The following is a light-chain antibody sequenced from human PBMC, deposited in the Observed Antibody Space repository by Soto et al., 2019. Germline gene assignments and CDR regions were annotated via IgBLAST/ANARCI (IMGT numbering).Light chain of an antibody. V-gene: IGKV1-39*01. CDR2: DGS. CDR3: QQSYTTPRT. J-gene: IGKJ1*01. Sequence: DIQMTQSPSSLPASVGDRVTITGQASQDISNFLNGYQQKPGKDPKFLIYDGSSLKSGVTSRFSGSGSGTDFTLTISSMQHEDFATYYCQQSYTTPRTFGQGTKVDI. CDR1: QDISNF.